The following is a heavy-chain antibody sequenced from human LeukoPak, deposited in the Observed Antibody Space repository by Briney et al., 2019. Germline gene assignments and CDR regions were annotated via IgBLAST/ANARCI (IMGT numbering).Heavy chain of an antibody. CDR2: IFYTGNV. V-gene: IGHV4-59*08. CDR3: ARKTYCSGGRCYGENWFDP. D-gene: IGHD2-15*01. J-gene: IGHJ5*02. CDR1: GFTFDDYA. Sequence: GSLRLSCAASGFTFDDYAMHWVRQAPGKGLEWIGNIFYTGNVDYNPSLQSRVTISVDTSKNEISLILSSVTAADTAVYYCARKTYCSGGRCYGENWFDPWGQGTLVTVSS.